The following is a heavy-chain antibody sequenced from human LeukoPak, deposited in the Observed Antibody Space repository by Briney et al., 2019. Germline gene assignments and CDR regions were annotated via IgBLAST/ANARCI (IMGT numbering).Heavy chain of an antibody. Sequence: SETLSLTCTVSGGSISSYYWSWIRQPPGKGLEWIGYIYYSGSTNYNPSLKNRVTISVDTSKNQFSLKLSSVTAADTAVYYCARSAAAAMRVFDYWGQGTLVTVSS. V-gene: IGHV4-59*01. CDR2: IYYSGST. J-gene: IGHJ4*02. CDR1: GGSISSYY. D-gene: IGHD6-13*01. CDR3: ARSAAAAMRVFDY.